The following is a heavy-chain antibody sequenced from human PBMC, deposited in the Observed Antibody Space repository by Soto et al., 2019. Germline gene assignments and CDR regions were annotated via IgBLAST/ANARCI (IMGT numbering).Heavy chain of an antibody. CDR3: ARAVPYDFWSGYEYNWFDP. CDR2: IYYSGST. Sequence: SETLSLTCTVSGGSISSSSYYWGWIRQPPGKGLEWIGSIYYSGSTYYNPSLKSRVTISVDTSKNQFSLKLSSVTAADTAVFYCARAVPYDFWSGYEYNWFDPWGQGTLVTVSS. V-gene: IGHV4-39*02. CDR1: GGSISSSSYY. J-gene: IGHJ5*02. D-gene: IGHD3-3*01.